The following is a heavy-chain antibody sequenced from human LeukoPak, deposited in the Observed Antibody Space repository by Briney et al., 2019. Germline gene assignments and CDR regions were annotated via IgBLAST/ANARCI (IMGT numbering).Heavy chain of an antibody. Sequence: GGSLRLSCAASGFTFSDYGMHWVRQAPGKGLEWVAVVWFDGSRRYCAASVKGRFTTSRDNSKSTVFLQMNSLRAEDTAVYYCARDGYNYGSFDYWGQGSLVTVSS. D-gene: IGHD5-18*01. CDR2: VWFDGSRR. CDR3: ARDGYNYGSFDY. J-gene: IGHJ4*02. V-gene: IGHV3-33*01. CDR1: GFTFSDYG.